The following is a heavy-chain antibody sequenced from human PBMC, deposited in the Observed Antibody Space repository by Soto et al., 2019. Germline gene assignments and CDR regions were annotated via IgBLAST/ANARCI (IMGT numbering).Heavy chain of an antibody. CDR2: INAGNGNT. V-gene: IGHV1-3*01. CDR1: GYTFTSYA. Sequence: QVQLVQSGAEVKKPGASVKVSCKASGYTFTSYAMHWVRQAPGQRLEWMGWINAGNGNTKYSQKFQGRVTITRDTSASTAYMELSSLRSEDTAVYYCARELRSITMVRGVMAYWGQGTLVTVSS. CDR3: ARELRSITMVRGVMAY. D-gene: IGHD3-10*01. J-gene: IGHJ4*02.